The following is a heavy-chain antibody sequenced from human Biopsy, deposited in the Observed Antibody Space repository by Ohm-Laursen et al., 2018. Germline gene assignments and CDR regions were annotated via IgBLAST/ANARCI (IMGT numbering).Heavy chain of an antibody. J-gene: IGHJ5*02. CDR2: IFYRGST. V-gene: IGHV4-39*01. D-gene: IGHD3-22*01. Sequence: SQTLSLTCTVSGGSIRNNNYYWGWIRQPPGKGLEWIGSIFYRGSTHYKPSLKRRVNISVDTSKNQFSLNLNSVTAADTAVYYCARDYDTSGYYYVSWGQGTLVTVSS. CDR1: GGSIRNNNYY. CDR3: ARDYDTSGYYYVS.